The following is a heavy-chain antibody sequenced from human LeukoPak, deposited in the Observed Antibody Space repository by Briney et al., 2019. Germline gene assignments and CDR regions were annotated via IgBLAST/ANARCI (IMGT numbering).Heavy chain of an antibody. CDR2: IKQDGSEK. CDR1: GFTFSSYW. Sequence: PGGSLRLSCAASGFTFSSYWMIWVRQAPGKGLEWVANIKQDGSEKYYVDSVKGRFTISRDNAKSSLHLQMNSLRAEDTAVYYCARARWLVTGGDYWGQGTLVTVFS. V-gene: IGHV3-7*01. CDR3: ARARWLVTGGDY. D-gene: IGHD4-23*01. J-gene: IGHJ4*02.